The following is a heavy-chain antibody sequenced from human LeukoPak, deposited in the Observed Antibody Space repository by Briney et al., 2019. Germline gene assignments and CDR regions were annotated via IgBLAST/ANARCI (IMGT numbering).Heavy chain of an antibody. CDR1: GGSISSSSYY. CDR3: ARSFSSWSPQSVVDY. J-gene: IGHJ4*02. Sequence: ASETLSLTCTVSGGSISSSSYYWGWIRQPPGKGLECIGSIYHSGSTYYNPSLKSRVTISVDTSKNQFSLKLSSVTAADTAVYYCARSFSSWSPQSVVDYWGQGTLVTVSS. CDR2: IYHSGST. V-gene: IGHV4-39*07. D-gene: IGHD6-13*01.